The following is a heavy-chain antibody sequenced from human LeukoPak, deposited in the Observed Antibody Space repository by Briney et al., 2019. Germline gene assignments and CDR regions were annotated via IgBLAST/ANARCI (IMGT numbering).Heavy chain of an antibody. CDR1: GFTFSNSW. CDR3: ARREGSSWYYFDY. D-gene: IGHD6-13*01. V-gene: IGHV3-74*01. J-gene: IGHJ4*02. Sequence: GGSLRLSCAASGFTFSNSWMHWVRQAPGKGLIWISLISSDGSTTIYADSVKGRFTISRDNAKNTLYLQMNSLRPENTAVYYWARREGSSWYYFDYWGQGTLVTVSS. CDR2: ISSDGSTT.